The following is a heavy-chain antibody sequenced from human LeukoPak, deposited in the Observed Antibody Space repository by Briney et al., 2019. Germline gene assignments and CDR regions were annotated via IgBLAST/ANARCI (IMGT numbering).Heavy chain of an antibody. Sequence: GGSLRLSCAVSGFTLSDYWMSWVRQAPGKGPEWVASIKPDGSETNYVDSVKGRFTISRDNAKNSLYLQLSALRAEDTAVYPCARRLAVAGVGDSWGQGTLVTVSS. CDR2: IKPDGSET. V-gene: IGHV3-7*01. CDR3: ARRLAVAGVGDS. J-gene: IGHJ5*01. D-gene: IGHD6-19*01. CDR1: GFTLSDYW.